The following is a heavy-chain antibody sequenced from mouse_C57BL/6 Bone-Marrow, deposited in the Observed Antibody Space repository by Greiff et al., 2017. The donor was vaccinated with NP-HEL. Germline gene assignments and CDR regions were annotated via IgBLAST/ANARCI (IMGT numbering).Heavy chain of an antibody. CDR2: IRSKSSNYAT. J-gene: IGHJ4*01. V-gene: IGHV10-3*01. CDR3: VRGAKGAMDY. Sequence: EVQGVESGGGLVQPKGSLKLSCAASGFTFNTYAMHWVRQAPGQGLEWVARIRSKSSNYATYYADSVKDRFTISRDYSQSMLYLQMNNLKTEDTAMYYCVRGAKGAMDYGGQGTAVTVTS. D-gene: IGHD1-1*01. CDR1: GFTFNTYA.